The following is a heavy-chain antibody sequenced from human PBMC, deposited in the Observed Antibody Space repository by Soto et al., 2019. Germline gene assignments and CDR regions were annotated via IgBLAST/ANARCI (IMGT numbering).Heavy chain of an antibody. CDR2: IYYSGGT. V-gene: IGHV4-31*03. Sequence: TLSLTCTVSGGSISSGGYYWSWIRQHPGKGLEWIGYIYYSGGTYYNPSLKSRVTISVDTSKNQFSLKLSSVTAADTAVYYCAREESERYYFDYWGQGTLVTVSS. CDR3: AREESERYYFDY. CDR1: GGSISSGGYY. J-gene: IGHJ4*02.